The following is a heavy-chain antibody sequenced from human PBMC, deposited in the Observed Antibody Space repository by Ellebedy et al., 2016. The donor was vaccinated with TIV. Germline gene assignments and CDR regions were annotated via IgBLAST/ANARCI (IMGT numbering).Heavy chain of an antibody. Sequence: SVKVSXXASGGTFSSYAISWVRQAPGQGLEWMGGIIPIFGTANYAQKFQGRVTITADESTSTAYMELSSLRSEDTAVYYCARGYCSSTSCPAYYYYMDVWGKGTTVTVSS. V-gene: IGHV1-69*13. D-gene: IGHD2-2*01. J-gene: IGHJ6*03. CDR3: ARGYCSSTSCPAYYYYMDV. CDR2: IIPIFGTA. CDR1: GGTFSSYA.